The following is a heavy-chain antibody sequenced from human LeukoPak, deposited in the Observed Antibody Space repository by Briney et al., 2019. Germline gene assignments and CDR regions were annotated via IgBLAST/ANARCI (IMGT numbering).Heavy chain of an antibody. V-gene: IGHV3-21*01. D-gene: IGHD6-25*01. CDR3: ARRGRSNWFDP. CDR2: ISSSSSYI. Sequence: GGSLRLSCAASGFTFSSYSMNWVRQAPGTGLEWVSSISSSSSYIYYADSVKGRFTISRDNATKSLYLQMNSLRAEDTAVYYCARRGRSNWFDPWGQGTLGTVSS. CDR1: GFTFSSYS. J-gene: IGHJ5*02.